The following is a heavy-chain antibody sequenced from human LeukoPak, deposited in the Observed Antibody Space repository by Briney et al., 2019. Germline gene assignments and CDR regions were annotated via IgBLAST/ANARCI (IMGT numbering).Heavy chain of an antibody. Sequence: ASVKVSCKASGYTFTGYYMHWVRQAPGQGLEWMGWINPNSGGTNYAQKLQGRVTMTTDTSTSTAYMELSSLRSEDTAVYYCAAASYTYYDFWSGSTGIWGQGTMVTVSS. CDR1: GYTFTGYY. J-gene: IGHJ3*02. D-gene: IGHD3-3*01. CDR2: INPNSGGT. CDR3: AAASYTYYDFWSGSTGI. V-gene: IGHV1-2*02.